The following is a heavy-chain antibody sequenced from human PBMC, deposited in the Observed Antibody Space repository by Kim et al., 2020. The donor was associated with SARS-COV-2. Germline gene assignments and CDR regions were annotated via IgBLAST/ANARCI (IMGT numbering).Heavy chain of an antibody. CDR1: GGSFGKFA. Sequence: SVKVSCRPSGGSFGKFAIAWVRQAPGQGLEWIGGIIPIFGSPNYRREFQDRFTISVDESTSTVFMELSSLTSEDTAGYFCATRSYDILTGAFDSWGQGT. J-gene: IGHJ4*02. D-gene: IGHD3-9*01. CDR3: ATRSYDILTGAFDS. V-gene: IGHV1-69*13. CDR2: IIPIFGSP.